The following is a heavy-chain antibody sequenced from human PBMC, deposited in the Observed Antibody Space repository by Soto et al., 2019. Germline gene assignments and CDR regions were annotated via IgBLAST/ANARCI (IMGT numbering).Heavy chain of an antibody. CDR3: ARGTVTPSYYDGMDV. V-gene: IGHV3-30-3*01. CDR1: GFTFSSYA. J-gene: IGHJ6*02. Sequence: QVQLVESGGGVVQPGRSLRLSCAASGFTFSSYAMHWVRQAPGKGLEWVAVISYDGSNKYYADSVKGRFTISRDNSKNTLYLQMNSLRAEDTAVYYCARGTVTPSYYDGMDVWGQGTTVTVSS. D-gene: IGHD4-17*01. CDR2: ISYDGSNK.